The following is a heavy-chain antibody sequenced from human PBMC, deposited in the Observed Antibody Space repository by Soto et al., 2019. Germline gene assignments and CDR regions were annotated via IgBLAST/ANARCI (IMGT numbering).Heavy chain of an antibody. CDR3: ARPYNWNLYGPLDY. D-gene: IGHD1-7*01. CDR2: INHSGRT. Sequence: SDTPSLTCAVYGYSFSGYYWSWIRQPPGKGLEWIGEINHSGRTNYNPSLKSRVTMSVDTSKNQFSLRLTSVTAADTAVYYCARPYNWNLYGPLDYWAQGTLVTVSS. J-gene: IGHJ4*02. V-gene: IGHV4-34*01. CDR1: GYSFSGYY.